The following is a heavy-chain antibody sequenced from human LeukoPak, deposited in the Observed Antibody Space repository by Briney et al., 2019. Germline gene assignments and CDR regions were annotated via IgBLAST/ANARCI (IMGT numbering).Heavy chain of an antibody. D-gene: IGHD6-19*01. CDR1: GGSISSYY. J-gene: IGHJ4*02. V-gene: IGHV4-4*07. CDR3: ASSSSGWFWNY. CDR2: IFTSGST. Sequence: SETLSLTCTVSGGSISSYYWSWIRQPAGKGLELIGRIFTSGSTYYNPSLKSRVTMSVDTSKNQFSLKLSSVTAADTVVYYCASSSSGWFWNYWGQGTLVTVSS.